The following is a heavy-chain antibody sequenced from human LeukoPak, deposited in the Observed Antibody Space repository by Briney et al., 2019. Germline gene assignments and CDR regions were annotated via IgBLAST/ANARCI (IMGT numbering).Heavy chain of an antibody. J-gene: IGHJ4*02. Sequence: SETLSLTCTVSAGSISSYFWSWIRQPPGKGLEWIGYIYYSGSTNYNPSLKSRVTISVDTSKNQFSLKLSSVTAADTAVYYCARDFGRTSCGYWGQGTLVTVSS. CDR3: ARDFGRTSCGY. CDR1: AGSISSYF. CDR2: IYYSGST. V-gene: IGHV4-59*01. D-gene: IGHD2-2*01.